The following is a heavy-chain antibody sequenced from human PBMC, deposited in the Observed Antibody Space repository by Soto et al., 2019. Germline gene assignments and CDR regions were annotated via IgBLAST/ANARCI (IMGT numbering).Heavy chain of an antibody. CDR1: EYSSTTYW. Sequence: GESLKISCKGSEYSSTTYWIGWVRQMPGKGLEWMGIIYPGDSDTRYSPSFQGQVTFSADKSITTAYLQWSSLKASDTAMYYCASSYCLSTSCHLDYWGQGTLVTVSS. J-gene: IGHJ4*02. V-gene: IGHV5-51*01. D-gene: IGHD2-2*01. CDR2: IYPGDSDT. CDR3: ASSYCLSTSCHLDY.